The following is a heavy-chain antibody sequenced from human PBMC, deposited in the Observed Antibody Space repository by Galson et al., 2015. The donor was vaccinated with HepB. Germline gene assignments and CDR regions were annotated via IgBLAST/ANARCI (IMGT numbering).Heavy chain of an antibody. CDR1: GFTFSDYY. Sequence: SLRLSCAASGFTFSDYYMSWIRQAPGKGLEWVSYISSSSSYTNYADSVKGRFTISRDNAKNSLYLQMNSLRAEDTAVYYCARGMDTAMGVREDYWGQGTLVTVSS. J-gene: IGHJ4*02. V-gene: IGHV3-11*05. CDR2: ISSSSSYT. CDR3: ARGMDTAMGVREDY. D-gene: IGHD5-18*01.